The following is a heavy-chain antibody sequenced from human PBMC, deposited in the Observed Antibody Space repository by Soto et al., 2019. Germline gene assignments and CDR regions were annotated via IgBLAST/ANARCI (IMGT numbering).Heavy chain of an antibody. CDR3: ARVDGYCSGGVCYNYMDV. V-gene: IGHV3-48*01. J-gene: IGHJ6*03. CDR2: ISTTSSTI. D-gene: IGHD2-15*01. CDR1: GFSFRIYS. Sequence: GGSLRLSCVASGFSFRIYSMNWVRQAPGKGLEWVSYISTTSSTIFFADSVKGRFTISRDNAQNSLYLQMNSLRAEDTALYYCARVDGYCSGGVCYNYMDVWGKGTTVTVSS.